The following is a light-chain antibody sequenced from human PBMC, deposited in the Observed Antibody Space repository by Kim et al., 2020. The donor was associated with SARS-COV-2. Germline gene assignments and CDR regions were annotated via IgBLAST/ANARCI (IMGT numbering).Light chain of an antibody. Sequence: SFAIFCTGTNSYVGVYVFVSWHQQHPAQAPQLMFFSVSKRPSGVSNRFAGSKSANTASLTISGLQAEDEADYYCSSYTSSSTRVFGGGTNFTVL. CDR3: SSYTSSSTRV. J-gene: IGLJ3*02. V-gene: IGLV2-14*04. CDR2: SVS. CDR1: NSYVGVYVF.